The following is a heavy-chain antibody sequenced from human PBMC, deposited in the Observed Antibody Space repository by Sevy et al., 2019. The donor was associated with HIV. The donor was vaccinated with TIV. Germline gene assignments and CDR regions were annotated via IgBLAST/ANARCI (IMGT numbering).Heavy chain of an antibody. CDR1: GFTFSSYA. D-gene: IGHD3-22*01. V-gene: IGHV3-23*01. J-gene: IGHJ4*02. Sequence: GGSLRLSCAASGFTFSSYAMSWVRQAPGKGLEWVSAISGSGGSTYYADSVKGRFTISRDNSKNTLYLQRNSLRAEDTAVYYCAKTSYDSSGYYWYYFDYWGQGTLVTVSS. CDR3: AKTSYDSSGYYWYYFDY. CDR2: ISGSGGST.